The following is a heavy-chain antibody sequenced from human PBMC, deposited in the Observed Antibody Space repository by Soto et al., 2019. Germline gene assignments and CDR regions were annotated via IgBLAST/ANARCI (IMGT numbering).Heavy chain of an antibody. D-gene: IGHD3-16*01. CDR3: ARPQSWGNWFDP. Sequence: GGSLRLSCAASGFTVSSTYLTWVRQAPGKGLEWVAILYTGTDTVYADSVKGRFTISRDSSKNTFYLQMNSLRAEDTAMYYCARPQSWGNWFDPWGQGTPVTVSS. CDR1: GFTVSSTY. V-gene: IGHV3-53*01. J-gene: IGHJ5*02. CDR2: LYTGTDT.